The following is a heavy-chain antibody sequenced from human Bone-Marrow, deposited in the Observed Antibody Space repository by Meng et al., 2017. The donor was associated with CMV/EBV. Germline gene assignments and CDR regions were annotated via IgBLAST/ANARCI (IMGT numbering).Heavy chain of an antibody. CDR2: IYYSGST. V-gene: IGHV4-39*07. CDR1: GGSISSSSYY. CDR3: ARVAGGYSSSWYPYYYYGMDV. D-gene: IGHD6-13*01. Sequence: GSLRLSCTVSGGSISSSSYYWGWIRQPPGKGLEWIGSIYYSGSTYYNPSLKSRVTISVDTSKNQFSLKLSSVTAADTAVYYCARVAGGYSSSWYPYYYYGMDVWAQGTTVTVSS. J-gene: IGHJ6*02.